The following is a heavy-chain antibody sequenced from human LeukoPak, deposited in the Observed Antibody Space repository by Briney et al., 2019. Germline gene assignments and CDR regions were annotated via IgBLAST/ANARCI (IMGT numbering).Heavy chain of an antibody. CDR1: GFTFSSYS. Sequence: GGSLRLSCAASGFTFSSYSINWVRQAPGKGLEWVSSISSSGSFIYYVDSVKGRFTISRDNAKNSPYLQMNSLRAEDTAVYYCARVSSGGSYSDCWGQGTLVTVS. J-gene: IGHJ4*02. D-gene: IGHD2-15*01. V-gene: IGHV3-21*03. CDR2: ISSSGSFI. CDR3: ARVSSGGSYSDC.